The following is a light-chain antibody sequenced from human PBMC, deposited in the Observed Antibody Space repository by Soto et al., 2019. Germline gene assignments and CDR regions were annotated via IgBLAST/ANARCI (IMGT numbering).Light chain of an antibody. Sequence: QSVLTQPPSASGTPGQNVTISCSGSRSNIGFNTVPWYQQFPGAAPKLLIQTNTQRPSGVPDRFSGSKSGTSASLAIRGLQSEDEPNYYCGSWDHSVTGVVFGGGTKVTVL. V-gene: IGLV1-44*01. CDR3: GSWDHSVTGVV. CDR1: RSNIGFNT. CDR2: TNT. J-gene: IGLJ2*01.